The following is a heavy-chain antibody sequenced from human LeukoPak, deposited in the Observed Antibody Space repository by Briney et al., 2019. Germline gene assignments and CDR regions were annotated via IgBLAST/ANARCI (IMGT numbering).Heavy chain of an antibody. CDR3: ARLSYDTSGYWPDYFDY. CDR2: IYYSGST. V-gene: IGHV4-59*08. D-gene: IGHD3-22*01. J-gene: IGHJ4*02. Sequence: SETLSLTCTVSGGSISSYYWSWIRQPPGKGLEWIGYIYYSGSTNYSPSLKSRVTISVDTSKNQFSLKLSSVTAADTAVYYSARLSYDTSGYWPDYFDYWGQGTLVTVSS. CDR1: GGSISSYY.